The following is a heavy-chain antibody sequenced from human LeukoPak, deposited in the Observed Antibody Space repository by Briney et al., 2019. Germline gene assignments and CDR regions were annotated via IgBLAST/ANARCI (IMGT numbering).Heavy chain of an antibody. CDR3: ARAPGYCTGGTCYYYVMDV. J-gene: IGHJ6*04. CDR2: IYYSGST. Sequence: SETLSHTCTVSGGPISNYYWNWIRQPLGKGLEWIGYIYYSGSTNYNPSLKSRVTISVDTSKNQFSLKLSSVTAADTAVYYCARAPGYCTGGTCYYYVMDVWGKGTTVTVSS. D-gene: IGHD2-8*02. CDR1: GGPISNYY. V-gene: IGHV4-59*01.